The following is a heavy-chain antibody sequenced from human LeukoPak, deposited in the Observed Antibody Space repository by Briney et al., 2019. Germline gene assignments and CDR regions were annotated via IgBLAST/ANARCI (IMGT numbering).Heavy chain of an antibody. Sequence: SETLSLTCTVSGGSISSYYWSWIRQPAGKGLEWIGPIYTSGSTNYNPSLKSRVTMSVDTSKNQFSLKLSSVTAADTAVYYCARGGPERITNFGSGTAFDIWGQGTMVTVSS. D-gene: IGHD3-3*01. V-gene: IGHV4-4*07. CDR1: GGSISSYY. J-gene: IGHJ3*02. CDR3: ARGGPERITNFGSGTAFDI. CDR2: IYTSGST.